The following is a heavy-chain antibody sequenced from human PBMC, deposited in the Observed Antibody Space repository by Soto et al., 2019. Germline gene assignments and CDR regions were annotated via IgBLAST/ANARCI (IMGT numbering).Heavy chain of an antibody. CDR1: VFTFISYG. Sequence: PGWSLRLSCASSVFTFISYGMHWVRQAPGKGLEWVAVISYDGSNKYYADSVKGRFTISRDNSKNTLYLQMNSLRAEDTAVYYCAPLTGPSVYWGQGTLVTVSS. J-gene: IGHJ4*02. V-gene: IGHV3-30*03. CDR2: ISYDGSNK. CDR3: APLTGPSVY. D-gene: IGHD6-19*01.